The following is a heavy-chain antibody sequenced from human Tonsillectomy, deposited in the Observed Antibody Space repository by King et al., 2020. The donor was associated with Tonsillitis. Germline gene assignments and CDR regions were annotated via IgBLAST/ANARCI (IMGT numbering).Heavy chain of an antibody. CDR3: ARVGGYCSSTSCYKGYYYYGMDV. V-gene: IGHV4-4*07. CDR2: IYTSGST. D-gene: IGHD2-2*02. CDR1: GGSISSYY. Sequence: VQLQESGPGLVKPSETLSLTCTVSGGSISSYYWSWIRQPAGKGLERIGRIYTSGSTNYNPSLKSRVTMSVDTSKNQFSLKLSSVTAADTAVYYCARVGGYCSSTSCYKGYYYYGMDVWGQGTTVTVSS. J-gene: IGHJ6*02.